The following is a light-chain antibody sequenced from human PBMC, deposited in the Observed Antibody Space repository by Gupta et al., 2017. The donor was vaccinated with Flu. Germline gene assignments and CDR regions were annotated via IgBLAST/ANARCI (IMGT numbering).Light chain of an antibody. CDR2: SAS. V-gene: IGKV3-20*01. CDR1: QSVSSSY. J-gene: IGKJ3*01. CDR3: QHYDNSLLFT. Sequence: EIVLTQSPGTLSLSPGERATLSCRASQSVSSSYLAWYQQKPGQAPRLLIYSASSRVTGVPDRFSGSGSGTDFTLTISRREPEDFAVYYCQHYDNSLLFTFGPGTKVETK.